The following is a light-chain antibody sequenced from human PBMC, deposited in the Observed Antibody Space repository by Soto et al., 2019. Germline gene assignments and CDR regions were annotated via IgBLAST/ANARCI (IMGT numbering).Light chain of an antibody. V-gene: IGKV1-5*03. CDR1: QSISSW. J-gene: IGKJ2*01. CDR3: QQYNSYPYT. CDR2: KAS. Sequence: DIQMTQSPSTLSASVGARVTITCRASQSISSWLAWYQQKPGKAPKLLIYKASSLESGVPSRFSGSGSGTEFTLTISSLQPDDFATYYCQQYNSYPYTFGQGTNLEIK.